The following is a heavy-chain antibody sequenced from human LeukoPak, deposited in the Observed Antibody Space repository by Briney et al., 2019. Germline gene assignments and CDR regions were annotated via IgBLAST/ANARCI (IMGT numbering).Heavy chain of an antibody. V-gene: IGHV3-30*04. D-gene: IGHD5-24*01. CDR1: GFTYSSYA. CDR3: ARIEVAGDY. J-gene: IGHJ4*02. Sequence: PGGSLRLSCAASGFTYSSYAMHWVRQAPGKGLEWVAVISYDGSNKYYADSVKGRFTISRDNSKNTLYLQMNSLRAEDTAVYYCARIEVAGDYWGQGTLVTVSS. CDR2: ISYDGSNK.